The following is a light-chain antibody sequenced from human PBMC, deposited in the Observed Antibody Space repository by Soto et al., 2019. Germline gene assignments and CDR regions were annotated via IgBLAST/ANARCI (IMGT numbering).Light chain of an antibody. J-gene: IGKJ1*01. CDR2: KAS. V-gene: IGKV1-5*03. CDR1: QIIITS. Sequence: DIQMTQSPSTLSASVGDRVTITCRASQIIITSLAWYQQKPGKAPKLLIYKASDLESGVPSRFSGSGFGTEFTLTITSLQPDDFATYYCQQYNSYSTFGPATFGQGTKVDIK. CDR3: QQYNSYSTFGPAT.